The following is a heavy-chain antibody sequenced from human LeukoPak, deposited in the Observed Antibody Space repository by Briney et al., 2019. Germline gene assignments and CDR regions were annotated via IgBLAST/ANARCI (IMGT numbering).Heavy chain of an antibody. CDR1: GFTFSSYA. CDR3: ARMDDYVWGSYRYLPPYGMDV. D-gene: IGHD3-16*02. Sequence: PGGSLRLSCAASGFTFSSYAMSWIRQPPGKGLEWIGEINHSGSTNYNPSLKSRVTISVDTSKNQFSLKLSSVTAADTAVYYCARMDDYVWGSYRYLPPYGMDVWGQGTTVTVSS. J-gene: IGHJ6*02. V-gene: IGHV4-34*01. CDR2: INHSGST.